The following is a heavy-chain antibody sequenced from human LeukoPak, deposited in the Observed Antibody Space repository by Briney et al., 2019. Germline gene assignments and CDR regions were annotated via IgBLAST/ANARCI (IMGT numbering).Heavy chain of an antibody. J-gene: IGHJ4*02. V-gene: IGHV5-51*01. D-gene: IGHD3-16*01. CDR3: ARGPTLRSFDY. CDR1: GYTFTSYW. Sequence: GESLKISCKGSGYTFTSYWIAWVRQMPGTGLEWMGIFYPGDSDTRYGPSFQGQVTISADKSINTAYLQWTSLKASDTAMYYCARGPTLRSFDYWGQGTLVTVSS. CDR2: FYPGDSDT.